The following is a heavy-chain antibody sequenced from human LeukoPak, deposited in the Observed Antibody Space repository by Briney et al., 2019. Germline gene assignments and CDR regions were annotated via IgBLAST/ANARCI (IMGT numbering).Heavy chain of an antibody. CDR3: ARDIDYYDSSGYYKDY. Sequence: GGSLKLSCAASGFIFSSYWMHWVRQAPGKGLVWVSRINSDGSSTSYADSVKGRFTVSRDNAKNTLYLQMNSLRAEDTAVYYCARDIDYYDSSGYYKDYWGQGTLVTVSS. CDR2: INSDGSST. V-gene: IGHV3-74*01. J-gene: IGHJ4*02. CDR1: GFIFSSYW. D-gene: IGHD3-22*01.